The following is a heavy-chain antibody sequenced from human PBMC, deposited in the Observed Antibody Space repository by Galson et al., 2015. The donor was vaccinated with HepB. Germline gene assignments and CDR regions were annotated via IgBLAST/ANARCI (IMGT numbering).Heavy chain of an antibody. CDR3: ARDISGSYYVGAFDI. V-gene: IGHV1-3*01. J-gene: IGHJ3*02. CDR2: INAGNGNT. D-gene: IGHD1-26*01. CDR1: GYTFTSYA. Sequence: SVKVSCKASGYTFTSYAMHWVRQAPGQRLEWMGWINAGNGNTKYSQKFQGRVTITRDTSASTAYMELSSLRSEDTAVYYCARDISGSYYVGAFDIWGQGTMVTVSS.